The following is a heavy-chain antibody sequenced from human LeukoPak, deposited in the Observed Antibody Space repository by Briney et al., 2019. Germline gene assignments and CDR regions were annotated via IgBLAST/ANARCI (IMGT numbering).Heavy chain of an antibody. V-gene: IGHV4-59*11. D-gene: IGHD6-6*01. J-gene: IGHJ5*02. Sequence: PSETLSLTRTASGDSISSHYWSWIRQPPGKGLEWIGYIYYSGSTNYNPSLKSRVTISVDTSKNQFSLKLSSVTAADTAVYYCARVARSRYSSSSGSWFDPWGQGTLVTVSS. CDR2: IYYSGST. CDR3: ARVARSRYSSSSGSWFDP. CDR1: GDSISSHY.